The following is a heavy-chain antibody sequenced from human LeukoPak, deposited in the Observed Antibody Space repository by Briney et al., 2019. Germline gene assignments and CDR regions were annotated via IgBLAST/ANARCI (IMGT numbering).Heavy chain of an antibody. Sequence: GGSLRLSCAASGFTFSSYGMHWVRQAPGKGLEWVAVISYDGSNKYYADSVKGRFTISRDNAKNSLYLQMNSLRAEDTAVYYCARVSPNTVTTLQYFDYWGQGTLVTASS. J-gene: IGHJ4*02. D-gene: IGHD4-17*01. CDR1: GFTFSSYG. V-gene: IGHV3-30*03. CDR2: ISYDGSNK. CDR3: ARVSPNTVTTLQYFDY.